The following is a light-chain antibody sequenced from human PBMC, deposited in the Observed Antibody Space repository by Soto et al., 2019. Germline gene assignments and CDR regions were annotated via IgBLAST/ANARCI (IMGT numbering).Light chain of an antibody. J-gene: IGLJ3*02. CDR3: TSFTTTNTWV. CDR2: GVN. Sequence: QSVLTQPASVSGSPGQSITISCTGTSSDVAVYNYVSWFKQHPGKAPKLIIFGVNNRPSGVSDRFSGSKSGNTASLTISGLQPEDEADYYCTSFTTTNTWVFGGGTQLTVL. V-gene: IGLV2-14*01. CDR1: SSDVAVYNY.